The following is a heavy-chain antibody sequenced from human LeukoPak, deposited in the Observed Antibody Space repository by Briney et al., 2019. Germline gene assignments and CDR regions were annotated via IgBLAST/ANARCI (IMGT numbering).Heavy chain of an antibody. CDR1: GFTFSDYY. Sequence: AGYLRLYCAASGFTFSDYYMSWIRQAPGKGLEWVSYISSSGSTIYYADSGKGRFTISRDNAKNSLYLQMNSLRAEDTAVYYCARGEKGGRGYSYGSGYWGQGTLVTVSS. D-gene: IGHD5-18*01. CDR3: ARGEKGGRGYSYGSGY. V-gene: IGHV3-11*01. CDR2: ISSSGSTI. J-gene: IGHJ4*02.